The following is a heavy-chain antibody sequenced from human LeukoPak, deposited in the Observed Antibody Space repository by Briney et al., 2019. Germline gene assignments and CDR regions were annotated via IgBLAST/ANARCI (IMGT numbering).Heavy chain of an antibody. D-gene: IGHD6-19*01. CDR3: AKDQSWSSSIAVAGILS. CDR2: ISYDGSNK. CDR1: GFTFSSYG. J-gene: IGHJ4*02. Sequence: GGSLRLSCAASGFTFSSYGMHWVRQAPGKGLEWVAVISYDGSNKYYADSVKGRFTISRDNSKNTLYLQMNSLRAEDTAVYYCAKDQSWSSSIAVAGILSWGQGTLVTVSS. V-gene: IGHV3-30*18.